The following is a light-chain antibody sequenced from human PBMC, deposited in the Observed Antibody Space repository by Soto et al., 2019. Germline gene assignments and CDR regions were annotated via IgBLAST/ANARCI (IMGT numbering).Light chain of an antibody. V-gene: IGLV2-11*01. Sequence: QSALTQPRSVSGSPGQSVTISCTGTSSDVGGYNYVSWYQQHPGKAPKFMIYDVSKRPSGVPDRFSGSKSGNTASLTISGLQAEDEADYYCCSYVGSYTWVFGGGTQLTVL. CDR3: CSYVGSYTWV. CDR1: SSDVGGYNY. J-gene: IGLJ2*01. CDR2: DVS.